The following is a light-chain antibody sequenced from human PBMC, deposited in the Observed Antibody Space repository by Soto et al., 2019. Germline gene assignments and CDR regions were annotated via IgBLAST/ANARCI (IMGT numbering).Light chain of an antibody. J-gene: IGLJ2*01. Sequence: VLTPPSPVSVSPGPWVPLFCPGTRRDIGAYNFVSWYQQHPGKAPKLMLYDVNIRPSGVSNRFSGSKSGNTASLTISGLQAEDEADYYCTSWTTSTTMIFGGGTKVTVL. CDR3: TSWTTSTTMI. CDR2: DVN. CDR1: RRDIGAYNF. V-gene: IGLV2-14*03.